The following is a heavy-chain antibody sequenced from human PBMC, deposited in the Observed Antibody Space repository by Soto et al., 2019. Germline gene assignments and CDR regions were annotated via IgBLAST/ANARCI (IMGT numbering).Heavy chain of an antibody. CDR1: GGSISGSY. J-gene: IGHJ4*02. CDR2: VHYTGST. Sequence: PSETLSLTCSVSGGSISGSYWSWIRQSPGKGLEWLGYVHYTGSTTYSPSLRSRVSISIDTSKNEFSLRLSSVTAADTAVYFCARSVAVPGAHIDYWGQGTQVTVSS. D-gene: IGHD6-19*01. CDR3: ARSVAVPGAHIDY. V-gene: IGHV4-59*01.